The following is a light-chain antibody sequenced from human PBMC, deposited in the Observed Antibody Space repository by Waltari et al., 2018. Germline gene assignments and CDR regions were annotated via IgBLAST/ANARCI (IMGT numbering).Light chain of an antibody. CDR2: RNN. J-gene: IGLJ3*02. CDR3: AAWDDSLSGWV. V-gene: IGLV1-47*01. CDR1: SSSIGSNY. Sequence: QSVLTQPPSASGTPGPRVPISCSGSSSSIGSNYVYWYQQLPGTAPKLLIYRNNQRPSGVPDRFSGSKSGTSASLAISGLRSEDEADYYCAAWDDSLSGWVFGGGTKLTVL.